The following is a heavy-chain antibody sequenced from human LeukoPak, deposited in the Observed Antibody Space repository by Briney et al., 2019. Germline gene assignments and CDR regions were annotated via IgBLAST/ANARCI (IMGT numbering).Heavy chain of an antibody. D-gene: IGHD2-15*01. CDR2: VYYSGTT. Sequence: SETLSLTCTVSGGSINGYSWTWIRQPPGKGLELVGCVYYSGTTDSNPSLKSRVTMSPDTSNNQFSLRLSSVTAADTAVYYCARDVGYFDYWGQGTLVTVSS. V-gene: IGHV4-59*12. J-gene: IGHJ4*02. CDR3: ARDVGYFDY. CDR1: GGSINGYS.